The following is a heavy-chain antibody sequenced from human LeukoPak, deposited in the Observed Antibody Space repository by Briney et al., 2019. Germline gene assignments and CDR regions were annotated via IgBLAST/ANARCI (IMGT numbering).Heavy chain of an antibody. V-gene: IGHV3-48*01. D-gene: IGHD2-15*01. CDR2: ISSSGTIM. Sequence: GGSLRLSCAASGFFFGDYNMNWVRQAPGKGLEWLSYISSSGTIMHYGDSVKGRFTIFRDNVKDSLFLQMSGLTVEDTAVYFCARGNCSVANCYENYYFFGMDVRGQGTTVTVSS. CDR1: GFFFGDYN. CDR3: ARGNCSVANCYENYYFFGMDV. J-gene: IGHJ6*02.